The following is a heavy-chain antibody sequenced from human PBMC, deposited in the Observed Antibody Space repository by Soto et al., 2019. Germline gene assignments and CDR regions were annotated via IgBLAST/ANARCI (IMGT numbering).Heavy chain of an antibody. CDR3: ARDKEDSSGWTCSQH. CDR2: ISYDGNNK. CDR1: GFTFSDYA. Sequence: QVQLVESGGGVVQPGRSLRLSCAASGFTFSDYAMHWVRQAPGKGLEWVAVISYDGNNKYYADSVKGRFTISRDNSKNTLYRQRNSLRDEDRAVYYGARDKEDSSGWTCSQHWGQGTLVTVS. V-gene: IGHV3-30-3*01. D-gene: IGHD6-19*01. J-gene: IGHJ1*01.